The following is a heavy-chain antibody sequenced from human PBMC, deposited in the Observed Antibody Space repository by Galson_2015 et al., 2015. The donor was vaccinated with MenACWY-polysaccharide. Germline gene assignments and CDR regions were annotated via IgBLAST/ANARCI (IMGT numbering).Heavy chain of an antibody. J-gene: IGHJ6*02. CDR3: ARVRGGQWPRYSMDV. CDR2: VYASGST. CDR1: GASISNYY. Sequence: ETLSLTCTVSGASISNYYWTWIRHPAGRGLEWIGRVYASGSTNSNPSLKSRPPMSVDTSKNQFSLGLSSVTAADTAIYYCARVRGGQWPRYSMDVWGQGTTVTVSS. V-gene: IGHV4-4*07. D-gene: IGHD6-19*01.